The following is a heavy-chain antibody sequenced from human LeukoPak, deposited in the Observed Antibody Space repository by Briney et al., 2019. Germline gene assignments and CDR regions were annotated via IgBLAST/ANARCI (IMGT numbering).Heavy chain of an antibody. V-gene: IGHV3-23*01. CDR1: GFTFSNYA. Sequence: QPGGSLRLSCAVSGFTFSNYAMNWVRQAPEKGLEWVSTIHGGGDVTYYADSVKGRFTISRDNSRNTLYLQMNGLRAEDTATYYCAKALSSSFYYFDLGGRGTLVTVSS. J-gene: IGHJ2*01. CDR3: AKALSSSFYYFDL. D-gene: IGHD3-16*02. CDR2: IHGGGDVT.